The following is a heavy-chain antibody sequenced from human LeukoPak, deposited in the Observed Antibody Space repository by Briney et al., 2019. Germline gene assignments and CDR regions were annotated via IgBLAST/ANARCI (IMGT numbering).Heavy chain of an antibody. Sequence: PSETLSLTCAVYGGSFSGYYWSWIRQPPGKGLEWIGEINHSGSTNYNPSLKSRVTISVDTSKNQFSLKLSSVTAADTAVYYCARGVTMVRGSGWFDPWGQGTLDTVSS. V-gene: IGHV4-34*01. CDR3: ARGVTMVRGSGWFDP. D-gene: IGHD3-10*01. J-gene: IGHJ5*02. CDR2: INHSGST. CDR1: GGSFSGYY.